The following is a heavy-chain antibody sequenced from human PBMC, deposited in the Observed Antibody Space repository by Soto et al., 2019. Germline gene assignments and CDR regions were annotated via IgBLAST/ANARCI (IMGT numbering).Heavy chain of an antibody. J-gene: IGHJ6*02. V-gene: IGHV1-8*01. CDR1: GYTFTSYD. CDR2: MNPNSGNT. Sequence: ASVKVSCKASGYTFTSYDINWVRQATGQGLEWMGWMNPNSGNTGYAQKFQGRVTMTRNTSISTAYMELSSLRSEDTAVYYCARGPTYYDFWSGYYISPYYYYGKDVWGQGTTVTVSS. D-gene: IGHD3-3*01. CDR3: ARGPTYYDFWSGYYISPYYYYGKDV.